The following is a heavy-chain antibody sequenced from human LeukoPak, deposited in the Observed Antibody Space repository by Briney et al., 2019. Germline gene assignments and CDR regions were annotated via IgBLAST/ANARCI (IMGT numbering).Heavy chain of an antibody. CDR3: TRDRNGYSYGYGYYYYGMDV. CDR1: GFTFGDYA. CDR2: IRSKAYGGTT. V-gene: IGHV3-49*04. Sequence: TGRSLRLSCTASGFTFGDYAMSWVRQAPGKGLEWVGFIRSKAYGGTTEYAASVKGRFTISRDDSRSIAYLQMNSLKTEDTAVYYCTRDRNGYSYGYGYYYYGMDVWGQGTTVTVSS. J-gene: IGHJ6*02. D-gene: IGHD5-18*01.